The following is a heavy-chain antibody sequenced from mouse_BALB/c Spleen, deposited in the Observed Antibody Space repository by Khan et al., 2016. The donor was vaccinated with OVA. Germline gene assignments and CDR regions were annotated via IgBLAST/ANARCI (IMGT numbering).Heavy chain of an antibody. CDR1: GFTFSSYG. CDR2: ISSGGHYT. J-gene: IGHJ4*01. V-gene: IGHV5-6*01. Sequence: EVELVESGGDLVKPGGSLKLSCAASGFTFSSYGMSWVRQTPDKRLVWVATISSGGHYTYFPDSVRGRFTISRDNAKNTLYLQMSSLKSEDTAMYYCAGTITTAKGDYYAMDYWGQGTSVTVSS. CDR3: AGTITTAKGDYYAMDY. D-gene: IGHD1-2*01.